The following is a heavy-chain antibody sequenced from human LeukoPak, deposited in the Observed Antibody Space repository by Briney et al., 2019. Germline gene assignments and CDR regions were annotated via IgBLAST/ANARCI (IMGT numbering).Heavy chain of an antibody. D-gene: IGHD2-2*01. V-gene: IGHV3-23*01. CDR2: ISGSGGST. Sequence: SRKASGYTFTSYGMSWVRDDPAKGLGWVSAISGSGGSTDYTDSVKGRFTISRDNSKNTLYLQMNSLRTEDTAVYYCARIMVEVSATPLRYAFYGWGQGTMVTVSS. CDR1: GYTFTSYG. J-gene: IGHJ3*01. CDR3: ARIMVEVSATPLRYAFYG.